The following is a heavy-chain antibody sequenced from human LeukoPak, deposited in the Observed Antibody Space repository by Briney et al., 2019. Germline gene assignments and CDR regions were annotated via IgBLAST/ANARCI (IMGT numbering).Heavy chain of an antibody. J-gene: IGHJ4*02. CDR2: INPNSGDT. V-gene: IGHV1-2*02. CDR3: ARGSNLPYFY. Sequence: ASVKVSCKASGYTFTGYYMHWVRQPPGQGLDWMGWINPNSGDTNYAQKFQGRVTMTRNTSISTAYMELSSLRSEDTAVYYCARGSNLPYFYWGREPWSPSPQ. D-gene: IGHD2-8*01. CDR1: GYTFTGYY.